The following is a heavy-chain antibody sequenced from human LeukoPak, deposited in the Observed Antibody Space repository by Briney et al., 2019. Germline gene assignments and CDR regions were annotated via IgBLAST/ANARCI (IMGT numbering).Heavy chain of an antibody. D-gene: IGHD6-19*01. CDR3: ARERGYSSARGYFDY. V-gene: IGHV3-7*01. J-gene: IGHJ4*02. CDR1: GFIFRTYW. CDR2: IKEDGSDK. Sequence: GGSLRLSCSASGFIFRTYWMSWVRQAPEKGLEWVAHIKEDGSDKYYVDSVKGRFTVSRDNAKNSLYLQMNSLRAEDTAVYYCARERGYSSARGYFDYWGQGTLVTVSS.